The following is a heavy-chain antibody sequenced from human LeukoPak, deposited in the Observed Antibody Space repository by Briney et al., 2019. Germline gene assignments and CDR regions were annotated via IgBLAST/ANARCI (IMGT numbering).Heavy chain of an antibody. CDR2: IYHSGTS. V-gene: IGHV4-30-4*01. CDR1: GDSISSGASY. D-gene: IGHD5-12*01. CDR3: ARQVAAFDY. Sequence: SETLSLTCTVSGDSISSGASYWSWIRRPPGEGLEWIGYIYHSGTSYYNPSLKSRVTISVDTSKNQFSLKLSSVTAADTAVYYCARQVAAFDYWGQGTLVTVSS. J-gene: IGHJ4*02.